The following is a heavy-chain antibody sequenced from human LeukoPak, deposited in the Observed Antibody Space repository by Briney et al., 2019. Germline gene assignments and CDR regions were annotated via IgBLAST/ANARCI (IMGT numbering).Heavy chain of an antibody. D-gene: IGHD6-19*01. CDR1: GFTFSSYW. V-gene: IGHV3-74*01. CDR3: ARGLKTIAVAGTVYFDY. Sequence: GGSLRLSRAASGFTFSSYWMHWVRQAPGKGLVWVSRINSDGSSTSYADSVKGRFTISRDNAKNTLYLQMNSLRAEDTAVYYCARGLKTIAVAGTVYFDYWGQGTLVTVSP. J-gene: IGHJ4*02. CDR2: INSDGSST.